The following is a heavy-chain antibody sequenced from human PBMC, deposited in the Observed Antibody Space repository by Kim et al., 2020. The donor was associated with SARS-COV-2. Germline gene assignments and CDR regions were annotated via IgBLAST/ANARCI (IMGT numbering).Heavy chain of an antibody. CDR1: GGSISSYY. CDR2: IYYSGST. D-gene: IGHD5-12*01. CDR3: ASQGNSGGDGDIVANPGSGFWDI. Sequence: SETLSLTCTVSGGSISSYYWSWIRQPPGKGLEWIGYIYYSGSTNYNPSLKSRVTISVDTSKNQFSLKLSSVTAADTAVYYCASQGNSGGDGDIVANPGSGFWDIWGQGTMVTVSS. V-gene: IGHV4-59*01. J-gene: IGHJ3*02.